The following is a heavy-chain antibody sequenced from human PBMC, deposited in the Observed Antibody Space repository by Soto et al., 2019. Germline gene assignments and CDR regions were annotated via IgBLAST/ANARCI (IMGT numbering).Heavy chain of an antibody. CDR3: ASPGYCSDGTCYPDY. V-gene: IGHV4-34*01. CDR1: GGSLSGSY. J-gene: IGHJ4*02. Sequence: PSETLSLTCAVYGGSLSGSYWSWIRPPPGTGLERIGEIHHSSRPYDTPAQKSRVTLSVDTFKILFSLKLNSVTAADTAVYYCASPGYCSDGTCYPDYWGQGTLVTGSS. CDR2: IHHSSRP. D-gene: IGHD2-15*01.